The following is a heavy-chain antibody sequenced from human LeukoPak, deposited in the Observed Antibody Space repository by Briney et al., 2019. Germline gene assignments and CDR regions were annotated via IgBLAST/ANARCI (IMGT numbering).Heavy chain of an antibody. D-gene: IGHD6-19*01. J-gene: IGHJ4*02. CDR3: ARVRVAVAATRDFDY. CDR2: ISAYNGNT. Sequence: ASVKVSCKASGYTFTSYDINWVRQAPGQGLEWMGWISAYNGNTNYAQKLQGRVTMTTDTSTSTAYMELRSLRSDDTAVYYCARVRVAVAATRDFDYWGQGTLVTVSS. CDR1: GYTFTSYD. V-gene: IGHV1-18*01.